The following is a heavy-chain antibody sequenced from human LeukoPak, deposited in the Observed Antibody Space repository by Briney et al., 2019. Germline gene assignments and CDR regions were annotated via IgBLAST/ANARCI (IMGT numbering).Heavy chain of an antibody. D-gene: IGHD3-22*01. J-gene: IGHJ3*02. Sequence: PGGSLRLSCAASGFTFSSYSMNWVRQAPGKGLEWVSSISSSSSYIYYADSVKGRFTISRDNAKNSLYLQMNSLRAEDTAVYYCARDRKNEWLLRYDAFDIWGQGTMVTVSS. CDR1: GFTFSSYS. CDR3: ARDRKNEWLLRYDAFDI. V-gene: IGHV3-21*01. CDR2: ISSSSSYI.